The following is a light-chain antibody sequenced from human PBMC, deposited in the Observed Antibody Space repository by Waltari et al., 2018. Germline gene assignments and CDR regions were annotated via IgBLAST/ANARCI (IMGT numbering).Light chain of an antibody. CDR1: NSNIGARHD. V-gene: IGLV1-40*01. CDR3: QSYDSSLSGVL. Sequence: QSVLTQPPSVSGAPGQRVTISCTGRNSNIGARHDVHWYQQVPGEAPRLLIYRDNNRPSGVPDRFSGPKSGTSASLAITGLQPEDEADYYCQSYDSSLSGVLFGGGTKLTIL. J-gene: IGLJ3*02. CDR2: RDN.